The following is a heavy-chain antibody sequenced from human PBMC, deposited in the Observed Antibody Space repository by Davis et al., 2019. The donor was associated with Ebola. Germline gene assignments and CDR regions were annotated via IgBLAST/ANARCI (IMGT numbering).Heavy chain of an antibody. D-gene: IGHD2-15*01. V-gene: IGHV1-2*04. CDR3: ARDHVTATLYYGMDV. CDR1: GYMFTDVY. Sequence: ASVKVSCKASGYMFTDVYIHWVRQAPGQGLEWMGWISPKSGATNYAEKFEGWVTMTRDTSIRTVYMELSRLKSGDTAVYYCARDHVTATLYYGMDVWGQGTTVTVSS. CDR2: ISPKSGAT. J-gene: IGHJ6*02.